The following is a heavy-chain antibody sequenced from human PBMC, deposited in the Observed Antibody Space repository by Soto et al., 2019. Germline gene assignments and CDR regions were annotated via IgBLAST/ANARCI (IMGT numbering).Heavy chain of an antibody. J-gene: IGHJ4*02. CDR1: GFTFSDFA. Sequence: GGSLRLSCAASGFTFSDFAMAWVRQAPGKGLEWVSSASGSGSGTYYADSVKGRFTISRDNSKNTLFLHMTNLRAGDAALYFCAKGRPGVAAAPDYWGQGTLVTVSS. D-gene: IGHD2-21*01. CDR3: AKGRPGVAAAPDY. V-gene: IGHV3-23*01. CDR2: ASGSGSGT.